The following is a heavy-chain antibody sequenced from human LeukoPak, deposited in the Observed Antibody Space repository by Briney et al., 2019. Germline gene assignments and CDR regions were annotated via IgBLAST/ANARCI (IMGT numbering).Heavy chain of an antibody. Sequence: SGGSLTFSGTTSGFLFSGYGMGWVAQAQGKGLEWVANIGPDGSDKQYVDSMKGRFTISRDNAQNSVYLHMNSLTAEDTAVYYCARFRRSARSYWGQGILVTVSS. CDR3: ARFRRSARSY. CDR1: GFLFSGYG. D-gene: IGHD2-15*01. J-gene: IGHJ4*02. V-gene: IGHV3-7*01. CDR2: IGPDGSDK.